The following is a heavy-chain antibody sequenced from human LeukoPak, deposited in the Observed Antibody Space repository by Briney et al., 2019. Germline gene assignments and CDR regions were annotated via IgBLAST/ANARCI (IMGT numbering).Heavy chain of an antibody. Sequence: ASVKVSCKASGYTFTGYYMHWVRQAPGQGLEWMGWINPNSGGTNYAQKFQGRVTMTRDTSISTAYMELSRLRSDDTAVYYCARVSPLVEVVVAATPFDYWGQGTLVTVSS. V-gene: IGHV1-2*02. CDR2: INPNSGGT. D-gene: IGHD2-15*01. CDR3: ARVSPLVEVVVAATPFDY. CDR1: GYTFTGYY. J-gene: IGHJ4*02.